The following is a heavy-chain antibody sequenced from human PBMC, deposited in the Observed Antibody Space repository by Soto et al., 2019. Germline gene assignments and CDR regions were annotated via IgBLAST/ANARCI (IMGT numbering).Heavy chain of an antibody. D-gene: IGHD3-16*02. CDR3: ARAITFGGVIVSLDAFDI. CDR1: GYTFTSYG. Sequence: QVQLVQSGAEVKKPGASVKVSCKASGYTFTSYGISWVRQAPGQGLEWMGWISAYNGNTNYAQKLQGRVTMTTDTSTSTAYMELRSLRSDDTAVYYRARAITFGGVIVSLDAFDIWGQGTMVTVSS. V-gene: IGHV1-18*01. CDR2: ISAYNGNT. J-gene: IGHJ3*02.